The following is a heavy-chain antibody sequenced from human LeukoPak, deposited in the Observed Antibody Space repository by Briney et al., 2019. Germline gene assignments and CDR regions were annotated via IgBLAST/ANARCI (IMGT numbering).Heavy chain of an antibody. Sequence: SGGSLRLSCAASGFTFSSYWMSWVRQAPGKGLEWVANIKQDGSEKYYVDSVKGRFTISRDNAKNSLYLQMNSLRAEDTAVYYCARSSKRWLQDAFDIWGQGTMVTVSS. J-gene: IGHJ3*02. V-gene: IGHV3-7*03. CDR3: ARSSKRWLQDAFDI. CDR2: IKQDGSEK. CDR1: GFTFSSYW. D-gene: IGHD5-24*01.